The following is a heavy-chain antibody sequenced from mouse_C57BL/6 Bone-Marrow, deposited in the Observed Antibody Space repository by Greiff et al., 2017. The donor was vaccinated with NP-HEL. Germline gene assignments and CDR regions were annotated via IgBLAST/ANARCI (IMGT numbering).Heavy chain of an antibody. Sequence: VKLQESGPELVKPGASVKISCKASGYAFSSSWMNWVKQRPGKGLEWIGRIYPGDGDTNYNGKFKGKATLTADKSSSTAYMQLSSLTSEDSAVYFCASHRAWFAYWGQGTLVTVSA. CDR3: ASHRAWFAY. J-gene: IGHJ3*01. CDR1: GYAFSSSW. CDR2: IYPGDGDT. V-gene: IGHV1-82*01.